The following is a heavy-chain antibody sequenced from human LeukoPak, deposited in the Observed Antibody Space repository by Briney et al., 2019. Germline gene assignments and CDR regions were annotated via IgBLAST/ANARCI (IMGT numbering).Heavy chain of an antibody. D-gene: IGHD1-26*01. Sequence: ASAKVSCKASGYTFTSYDINWVRQATGQGLEWMGWMNPNSGNTGYAQKFQGRVTMTRNTSISTAHMELSSLRSEDTAVYYCARVGSYYYYYGMDVWGQGTTVTVSS. J-gene: IGHJ6*02. CDR3: ARVGSYYYYYGMDV. CDR1: GYTFTSYD. V-gene: IGHV1-8*01. CDR2: MNPNSGNT.